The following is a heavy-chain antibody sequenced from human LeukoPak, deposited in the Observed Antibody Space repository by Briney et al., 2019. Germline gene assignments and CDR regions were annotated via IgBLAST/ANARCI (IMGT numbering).Heavy chain of an antibody. J-gene: IGHJ4*02. CDR1: GYSISSGYY. CDR2: IYHSGST. D-gene: IGHD2/OR15-2a*01. V-gene: IGHV4-38-2*02. CDR3: ARRSTLSMANYFDY. Sequence: SETLSLTCTVSGYSISSGYYWGWIRQPPGKGLEWIGSIYHSGSTYYNPSLKSRVTISVDTSKNQFSLKLSSVTAADTAVYYCARRSTLSMANYFDYWGQGTLVTVSS.